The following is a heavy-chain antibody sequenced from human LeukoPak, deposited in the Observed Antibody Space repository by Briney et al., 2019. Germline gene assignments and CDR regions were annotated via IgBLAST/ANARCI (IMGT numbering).Heavy chain of an antibody. CDR2: IYYSGST. J-gene: IGHJ4*02. Sequence: SEILSLTCTVSDGSFTSGNYYWGWIRQPPGKGLEWIATIYYSGSTIYTPSLKSRLAISRDTSSDQFSLRLTSVTAADTAVYYCARAPIVVVSTPSFDTWGQGILVTVSS. CDR3: ARAPIVVVSTPSFDT. CDR1: DGSFTSGNYY. D-gene: IGHD3-22*01. V-gene: IGHV4-39*07.